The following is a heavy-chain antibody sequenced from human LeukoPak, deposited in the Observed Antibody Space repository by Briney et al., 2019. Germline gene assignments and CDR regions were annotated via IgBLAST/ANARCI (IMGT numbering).Heavy chain of an antibody. V-gene: IGHV4-34*01. CDR3: ARGGSPRALVVPAAIGGMDV. J-gene: IGHJ6*02. Sequence: PSETLSLTCAVYGGSFSGYYWSWIRQPPGKGLEWIGEINHSGSTNYNPSLKSRVTISVDTSKNQFSLKLSSVTAADTAVYYCARGGSPRALVVPAAIGGMDVWGQGTTVTVSS. CDR2: INHSGST. D-gene: IGHD2-2*01. CDR1: GGSFSGYY.